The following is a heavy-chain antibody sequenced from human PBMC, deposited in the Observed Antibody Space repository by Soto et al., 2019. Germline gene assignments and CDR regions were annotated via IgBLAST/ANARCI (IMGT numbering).Heavy chain of an antibody. Sequence: EVQLLDSGGGLVQPGGSLRLSCAASGFTFSNYAMSWVRQAPGKGLEWVSGVGGSGDSTYYADSVKGRFTISRDNSKDTLYLQMNSLSAEDRAVYYCAKSPLGYCSGGSCYPPHYFDYWGQGTLVTVSS. D-gene: IGHD2-15*01. CDR1: GFTFSNYA. CDR3: AKSPLGYCSGGSCYPPHYFDY. CDR2: VGGSGDST. J-gene: IGHJ4*02. V-gene: IGHV3-23*01.